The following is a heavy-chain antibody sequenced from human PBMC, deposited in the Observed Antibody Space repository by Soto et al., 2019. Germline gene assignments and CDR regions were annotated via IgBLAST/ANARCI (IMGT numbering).Heavy chain of an antibody. CDR1: GGSISTYY. J-gene: IGHJ4*02. D-gene: IGHD2-15*01. V-gene: IGHV4-59*08. CDR3: ARHLPGSVFGQDY. CDR2: IYYSGST. Sequence: SETLSLTCTVSGGSISTYYWSWIRQPPGKGLEWIGCIYYSGSTNYNPSLKSRVTISVDTSKNQFSLKLSSVTAADTAVYYCARHLPGSVFGQDYWGPGSQVTVSS.